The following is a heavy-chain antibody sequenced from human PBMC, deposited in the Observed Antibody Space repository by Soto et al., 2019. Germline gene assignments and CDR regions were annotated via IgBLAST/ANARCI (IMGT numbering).Heavy chain of an antibody. V-gene: IGHV4-30-4*01. CDR3: ARATYYYDSSGYFGGVHFDY. D-gene: IGHD3-22*01. J-gene: IGHJ4*02. CDR1: GGSISSGDYY. Sequence: QVQLQESGPGLVKPSQTLSLTCTVSGGSISSGDYYWSWIRQPPGKGLEWIGYIYYSGSTYYNPSLKSRVTLSVDTSKNQFSLKLSSVTAADTAVYYCARATYYYDSSGYFGGVHFDYWGQGTLVTVSS. CDR2: IYYSGST.